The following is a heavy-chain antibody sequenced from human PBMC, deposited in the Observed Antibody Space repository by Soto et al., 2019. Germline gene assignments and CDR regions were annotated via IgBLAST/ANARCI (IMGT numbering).Heavy chain of an antibody. V-gene: IGHV5-51*03. CDR1: GFTFSTFW. Sequence: GRSLKISCQASGFTFSTFWIGWVRQMPGKGLEWMGIIYPGDSDTRYSPSFQGQVIISADKSTRTAYLLWSSLKASDTAMYYCARRDTAMAHFDYWGHGTLVTVSS. CDR2: IYPGDSDT. J-gene: IGHJ4*01. D-gene: IGHD5-18*01. CDR3: ARRDTAMAHFDY.